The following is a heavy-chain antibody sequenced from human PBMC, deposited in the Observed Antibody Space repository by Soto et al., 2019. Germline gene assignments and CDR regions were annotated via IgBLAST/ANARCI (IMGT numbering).Heavy chain of an antibody. D-gene: IGHD1-26*01. V-gene: IGHV3-30*18. CDR1: GFTFSSYG. CDR3: AKGSLQWELPIFDY. CDR2: ISYDGSNK. Sequence: PGGSLRLSCAASGFTFSSYGMHWVRQAPGKGLEWVAVISYDGSNKYYADSVKGRFTISRDNSKNTLYLQMNSLRAEDTAVYYCAKGSLQWELPIFDYWGQGTLVTVSS. J-gene: IGHJ4*02.